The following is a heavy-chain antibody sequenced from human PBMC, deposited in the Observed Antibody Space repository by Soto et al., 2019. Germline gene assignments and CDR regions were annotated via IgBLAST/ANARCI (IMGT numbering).Heavy chain of an antibody. CDR2: VSIGGST. J-gene: IGHJ4*02. V-gene: IGHV3-23*01. Sequence: DVQLLESGGGLVQPAGSLRLSCAASGFTFSSYAMGWVRQGPGKGLEWVAVVSIGGSTHYADSVRGRFTISRDNSKNTLSLQMNSLTAKDTAVYFCAKRRGAGGHFDYWGQGALVTVSS. CDR1: GFTFSSYA. D-gene: IGHD2-15*01. CDR3: AKRRGAGGHFDY.